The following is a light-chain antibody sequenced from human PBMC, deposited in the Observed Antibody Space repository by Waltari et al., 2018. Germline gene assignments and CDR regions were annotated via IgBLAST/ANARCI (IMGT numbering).Light chain of an antibody. Sequence: SSELTQDPAVSVAMGQTVRITCQGDSLRSYYASWYQQRPGQAPILVMYDKNNRPSGVPDRFSCSSSHNTASLTITGAQAEDEASYYCHSRDASGVAGSFGGGTKLTVL. CDR2: DKN. J-gene: IGLJ2*01. CDR1: SLRSYY. CDR3: HSRDASGVAGS. V-gene: IGLV3-19*01.